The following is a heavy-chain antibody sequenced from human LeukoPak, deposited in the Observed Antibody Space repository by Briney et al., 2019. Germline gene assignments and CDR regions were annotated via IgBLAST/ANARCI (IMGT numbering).Heavy chain of an antibody. CDR3: ARGYCSGGSCYSGIFDY. Sequence: SGGSLRLSCAASGFTFSSYNINWVRQAPGKGLEWVSYISDTGSTLYYADSVKDRFTISRDNAKNSLYLQMNSLRAEDTAVYYCARGYCSGGSCYSGIFDYWGQGTLVTVSS. D-gene: IGHD2-15*01. V-gene: IGHV3-48*01. CDR2: ISDTGSTL. J-gene: IGHJ4*02. CDR1: GFTFSSYN.